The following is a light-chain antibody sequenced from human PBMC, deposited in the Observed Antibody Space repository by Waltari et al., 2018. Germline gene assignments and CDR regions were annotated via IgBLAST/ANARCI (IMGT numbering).Light chain of an antibody. J-gene: IGLJ1*01. V-gene: IGLV2-14*03. CDR3: SSYTSSSTSYV. CDR2: DGS. Sequence: QSALTQPASVPGSPGQPITIPCTGTSSDVGGSNYVSWYQQHPGKAHKLMIYDGSNRPSGVSNRFSGSKSGNTASLTISGLQAEDEADYYCSSYTSSSTSYVFGTGTKVTVL. CDR1: SSDVGGSNY.